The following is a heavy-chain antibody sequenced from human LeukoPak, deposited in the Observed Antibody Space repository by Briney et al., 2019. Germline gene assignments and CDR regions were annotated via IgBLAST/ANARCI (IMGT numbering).Heavy chain of an antibody. J-gene: IGHJ6*02. CDR3: ARGYGDYGSYYYYGMDV. CDR1: GGSISSYY. V-gene: IGHV4-59*01. CDR2: IYYSGST. Sequence: PSETLSLTCTVSGGSISSYYWSWIRQPLGKGLEWIGYIYYSGSTNYNPSLKSRVTISVDTSKNQFSLKLSSVTAADTAVYYCARGYGDYGSYYYYGMDVWGQGTTVTVSS. D-gene: IGHD4-17*01.